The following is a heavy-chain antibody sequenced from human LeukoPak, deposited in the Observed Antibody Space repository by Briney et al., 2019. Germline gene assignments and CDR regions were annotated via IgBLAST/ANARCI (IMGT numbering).Heavy chain of an antibody. CDR1: GYSFTSYW. V-gene: IGHV5-51*01. CDR3: ARVITLLGAFDI. CDR2: IYPGDSDT. D-gene: IGHD3-22*01. Sequence: GESLKISCKGSGYSFTSYWIGWVRQMPGKGLEWMGIIYPGDSDTRYSPSFQGQVTISADKSISTSYLQWSSREASDTAMYYCARVITLLGAFDIWGQGTMVTVSS. J-gene: IGHJ3*02.